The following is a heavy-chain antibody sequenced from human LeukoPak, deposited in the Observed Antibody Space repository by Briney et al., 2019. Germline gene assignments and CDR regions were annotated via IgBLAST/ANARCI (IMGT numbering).Heavy chain of an antibody. D-gene: IGHD2-8*01. CDR2: IYHSGST. CDR3: ARELLDTNLGDSY. V-gene: IGHV4-59*12. CDR1: GGSISSYY. J-gene: IGHJ4*02. Sequence: SETLSLTCTVSGGSISSYYWSWIRQPPGKGLEWIGYIYHSGSTYYNPSLKSRVTISVDRSKNQFSLKLSSVTAADTAVYYCARELLDTNLGDSYWGQGTLVTVSS.